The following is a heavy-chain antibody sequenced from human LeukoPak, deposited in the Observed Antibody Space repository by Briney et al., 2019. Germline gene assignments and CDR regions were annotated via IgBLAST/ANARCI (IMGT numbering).Heavy chain of an antibody. J-gene: IGHJ3*02. CDR1: GGSISSGGYY. CDR3: ARELPEYYYGSGSPRLGAFDI. V-gene: IGHV4-31*03. Sequence: SETLSLTCTVSGGSISSGGYYWSWIRQHPGKGLEWIGYIYYSGSTYYNPSLKSRVTISVDSSKNQFSLKLSSVTAADTAVYYCARELPEYYYGSGSPRLGAFDIWGQGTMVTVSS. D-gene: IGHD3-10*01. CDR2: IYYSGST.